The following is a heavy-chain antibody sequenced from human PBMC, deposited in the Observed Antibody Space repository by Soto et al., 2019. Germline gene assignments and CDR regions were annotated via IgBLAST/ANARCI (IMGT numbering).Heavy chain of an antibody. CDR3: ASGYCSGGSCYFGY. CDR2: IYTSGST. J-gene: IGHJ4*02. V-gene: IGHV4-4*07. CDR1: GGSISSYY. Sequence: QVQRQESGPGLVKPSETLSLTCTVSGGSISSYYWSWIRQPAGKGLEWIGRIYTSGSTNYNPSLKSRVTMSVDTSKNQFSLKLSSVTAADTAVYYCASGYCSGGSCYFGYWGQGTLVTVSS. D-gene: IGHD2-15*01.